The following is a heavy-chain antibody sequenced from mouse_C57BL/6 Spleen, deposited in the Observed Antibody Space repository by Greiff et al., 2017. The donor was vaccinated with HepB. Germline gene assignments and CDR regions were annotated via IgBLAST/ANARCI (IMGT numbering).Heavy chain of an antibody. CDR1: GYTFTDYE. J-gene: IGHJ4*01. CDR2: IDPETGGT. CDR3: TRGYDGRGYAMDY. Sequence: QVQLQQSGAELVRPGASVTLSCKASGYTFTDYEMHWVKQTPVHGLEWIGAIDPETGGTAYNQKFKGKAILTADKSSSTAYMELRSLTSEDSAVYYCTRGYDGRGYAMDYWGQGTAVTVSS. V-gene: IGHV1-15*01. D-gene: IGHD2-3*01.